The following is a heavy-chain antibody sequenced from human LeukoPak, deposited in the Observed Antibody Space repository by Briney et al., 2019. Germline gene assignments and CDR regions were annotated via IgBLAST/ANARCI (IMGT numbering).Heavy chain of an antibody. Sequence: GGSLRLSCAASGINFSSYWMHWARQAPGKGLVWVPRINSDESSTTYADSVKGRFTIARDNAKNTLYLQMNSLRDEDTAFYYCASGYYFDYWGQGTLVTVSS. D-gene: IGHD3-22*01. J-gene: IGHJ4*02. CDR3: ASGYYFDY. CDR1: GINFSSYW. CDR2: INSDESST. V-gene: IGHV3-74*01.